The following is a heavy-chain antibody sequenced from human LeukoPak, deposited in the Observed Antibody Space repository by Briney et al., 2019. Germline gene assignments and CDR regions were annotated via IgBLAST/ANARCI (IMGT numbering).Heavy chain of an antibody. CDR3: ARDHIAATTSGIC. Sequence: GGSLRLSCAASGFTFSSYSMNWVRQAPGKGLEWISFISSRSSTIHYADSVKGRFTISRDNAKNSLYLQMNSLRAEDTAVYYCARDHIAATTSGICWGQETLVTVSS. CDR2: ISSRSSTI. D-gene: IGHD5-12*01. V-gene: IGHV3-48*01. J-gene: IGHJ4*02. CDR1: GFTFSSYS.